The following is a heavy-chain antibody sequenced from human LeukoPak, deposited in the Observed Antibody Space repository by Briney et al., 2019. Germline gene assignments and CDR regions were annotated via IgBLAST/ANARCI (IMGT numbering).Heavy chain of an antibody. Sequence: GESLKISCKASGYSFTTYWIGWVRQVPGKGLEWVGIIYPADSTAKYGPFFQGQVTISVDKSISTAYLQWSRLEASDTAMYYCARLLGYCSSTSCQVHAFDIWGQGTMVTVSS. V-gene: IGHV5-51*01. D-gene: IGHD2-2*01. CDR3: ARLLGYCSSTSCQVHAFDI. CDR1: GYSFTTYW. J-gene: IGHJ3*02. CDR2: IYPADSTA.